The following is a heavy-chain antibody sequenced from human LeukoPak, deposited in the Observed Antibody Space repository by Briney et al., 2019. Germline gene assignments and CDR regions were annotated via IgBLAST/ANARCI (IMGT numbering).Heavy chain of an antibody. CDR2: INYSGTT. Sequence: KASETLSLTCTVSGGSISSSDFYWGWIRQPPGRGLEWIGSINYSGTTYYTPSLKSRVTISVDTSKNQFSLNLNSVTAADTAVYYCARHLRGRSHASLYYFDYWGQGSLLTVSS. J-gene: IGHJ4*02. V-gene: IGHV4-39*01. CDR3: ARHLRGRSHASLYYFDY. D-gene: IGHD3-16*01. CDR1: GGSISSSDFY.